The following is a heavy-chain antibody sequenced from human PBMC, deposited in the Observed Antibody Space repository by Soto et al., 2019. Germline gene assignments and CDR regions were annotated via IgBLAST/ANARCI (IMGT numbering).Heavy chain of an antibody. D-gene: IGHD3-16*01. J-gene: IGHJ6*02. CDR3: ERDRSHDPVVVRDYYYYSGMDV. CDR2: INSDGSST. V-gene: IGHV3-74*01. CDR1: GFTFSSYW. Sequence: GGSLRLSCAASGFTFSSYWMHWVRQAPGKGLVWVSRINSDGSSTSYADSVKGRFTISRDNAKNTLYLQMNSLRAEDTAVYYCERDRSHDPVVVRDYYYYSGMDVWGQGTTVTVSS.